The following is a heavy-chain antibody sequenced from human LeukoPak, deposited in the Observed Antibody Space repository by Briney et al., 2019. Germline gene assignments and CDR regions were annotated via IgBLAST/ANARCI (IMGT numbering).Heavy chain of an antibody. V-gene: IGHV1-2*02. Sequence: ASVKVSCKASGYTFTGYYMHWVRQAPGQGLGWMGWINPNSGGTNYAQKFQGRVTMTRDTSISTAYMERSRLRSDDTAVYYCARGSAVVAAVSNDWGQGTLVTVSS. CDR1: GYTFTGYY. CDR3: ARGSAVVAAVSND. J-gene: IGHJ4*02. CDR2: INPNSGGT. D-gene: IGHD2-15*01.